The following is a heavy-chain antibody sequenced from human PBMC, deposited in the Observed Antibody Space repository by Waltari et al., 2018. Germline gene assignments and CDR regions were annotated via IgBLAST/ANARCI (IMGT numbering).Heavy chain of an antibody. D-gene: IGHD3-10*01. J-gene: IGHJ6*03. Sequence: QVQLVQSGAEVKKPGSSVKVSCKASGGTFSSYAISWVRQAPGQGLEWMGGIIPIFGTANYAQKFQGRVTITADKSTSTAYMELSSLRSEDTAVYYCARDFGVGTGSGSYYPHVYYYYMDVWGKGTTVTVSS. CDR2: IIPIFGTA. V-gene: IGHV1-69*14. CDR3: ARDFGVGTGSGSYYPHVYYYYMDV. CDR1: GGTFSSYA.